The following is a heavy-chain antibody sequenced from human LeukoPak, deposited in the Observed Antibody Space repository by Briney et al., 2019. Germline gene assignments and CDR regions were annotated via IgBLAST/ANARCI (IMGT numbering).Heavy chain of an antibody. D-gene: IGHD3-3*01. J-gene: IGHJ4*02. CDR2: IYYSGST. CDR1: GGSISSSSYY. CDR3: ARDSRYYDFWSGYYDGRETDY. V-gene: IGHV4-39*07. Sequence: SETLSLTCTVSGGSISSSSYYWGWIRQPPGKGLEWIGSIYYSGSTYYNPSLKSRVTISVDTSKNQFSLKLSSVTAADTAVYYCARDSRYYDFWSGYYDGRETDYWGQGTLVTVSS.